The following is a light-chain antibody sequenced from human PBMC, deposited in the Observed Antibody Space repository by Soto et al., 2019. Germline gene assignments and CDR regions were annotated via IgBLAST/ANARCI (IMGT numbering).Light chain of an antibody. V-gene: IGKV1-27*01. J-gene: IGKJ4*01. CDR2: AAS. Sequence: DIQMTQSPSSLSASVGDRVTSTCRASQGISNYLAWYQQIPGKVPKLLISAASTLQSGVPSRFSGSGSGTDFTLTISSLQPEDFATYYCQKYTNFPAFGGGTKVEIK. CDR1: QGISNY. CDR3: QKYTNFPA.